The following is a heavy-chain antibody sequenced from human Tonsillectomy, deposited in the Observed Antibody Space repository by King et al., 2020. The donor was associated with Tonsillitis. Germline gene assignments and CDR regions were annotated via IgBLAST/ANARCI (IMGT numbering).Heavy chain of an antibody. CDR1: GGSISGYY. J-gene: IGHJ3*02. CDR3: ARRRSIVGAAPTDAFDI. CDR2: IYYSGST. Sequence: VQLQESGPGLVKPSETLSLTCTVTGGSISGYYWSWIRQPPGKGLEWIGYIYYSGSTYYNPSLKSRVTISVDTSRNQFSLKLTSVTAADTAVYYCARRRSIVGAAPTDAFDIWGQGTMVTVSS. V-gene: IGHV4-59*08. D-gene: IGHD1-26*01.